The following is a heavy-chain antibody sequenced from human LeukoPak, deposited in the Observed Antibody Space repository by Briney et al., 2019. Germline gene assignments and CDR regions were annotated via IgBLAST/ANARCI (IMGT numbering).Heavy chain of an antibody. CDR2: ISGSGDNT. V-gene: IGHV3-23*01. CDR3: AKGSYYDSSGSFYFDY. CDR1: GFTFSSYA. D-gene: IGHD3-22*01. J-gene: IGHJ4*02. Sequence: GGSLRLSCAASGFTFSSYAMSWVRQAPGKGLEWDSGISGSGDNTYYADSVKGRFTISRDNSKNTLYVQVNSLGTEDTAAYYCAKGSYYDSSGSFYFDYWGQGTLVAVSS.